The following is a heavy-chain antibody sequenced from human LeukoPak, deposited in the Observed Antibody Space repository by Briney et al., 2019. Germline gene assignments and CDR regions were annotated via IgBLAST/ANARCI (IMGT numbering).Heavy chain of an antibody. CDR3: ARLSVGATTVDC. CDR2: IYYSGTT. J-gene: IGHJ4*02. Sequence: PSETLSLTCTVSSGSISISNYHWGWIRQPPGKGLEWIGSIYYSGTTYYNPSLKSRVTISVDTSKNQFSLKLSSVTAADTAVYYCARLSVGATTVDCWGRGTLVTVSS. D-gene: IGHD1-26*01. V-gene: IGHV4-39*01. CDR1: SGSISISNYH.